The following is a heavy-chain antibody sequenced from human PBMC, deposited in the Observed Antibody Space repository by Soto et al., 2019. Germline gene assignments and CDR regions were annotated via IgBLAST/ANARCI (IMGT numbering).Heavy chain of an antibody. CDR1: GYTFTSYA. CDR2: MNPNSGNT. CDR3: ARERTRGFDP. V-gene: IGHV1-8*01. Sequence: QVQLVQSGAEVKKPGASVKVSCKASGYTFTSYAINWMRQATGQGLEWMGWMNPNSGNTAYAQKFLGRVTMTRNTSISPAYMDLSSLRSEDTAVYYCARERTRGFDPWGQGTLVTVSS. J-gene: IGHJ5*02.